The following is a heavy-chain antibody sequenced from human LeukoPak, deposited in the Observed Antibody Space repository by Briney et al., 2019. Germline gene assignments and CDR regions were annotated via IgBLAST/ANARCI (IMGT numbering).Heavy chain of an antibody. J-gene: IGHJ6*03. CDR2: IYYDGYP. CDR3: ARDKMHYYYMDV. V-gene: IGHV4-39*07. Sequence: SETLSLTCTVSRGSISSSSYYWVWIRRPPGKGLEWLGNIYYDGYPNYNPSPKSPVTISIDTSKKHFSLKVTSVTAADTALYYCARDKMHYYYMDVWGKGTTVTVS. CDR1: RGSISSSSYY.